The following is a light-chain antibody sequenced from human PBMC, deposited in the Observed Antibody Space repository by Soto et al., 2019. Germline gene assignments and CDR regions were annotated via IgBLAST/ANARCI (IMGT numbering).Light chain of an antibody. CDR3: QQRSKWPIT. CDR1: QSFTSNY. CDR2: GAS. Sequence: EIVLTQSPGTLSLSPGERAALSCRASQSFTSNYLAWYQQRPGQAPRLLIYGASTRATGIPARFSGSGSGTEFTLTISSLQSEDFAVYYCQQRSKWPITFGQGTRLEIK. J-gene: IGKJ5*01. V-gene: IGKV3D-20*02.